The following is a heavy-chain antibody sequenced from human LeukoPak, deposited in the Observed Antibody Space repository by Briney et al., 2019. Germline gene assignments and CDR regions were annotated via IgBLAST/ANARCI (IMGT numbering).Heavy chain of an antibody. J-gene: IGHJ6*02. CDR1: GFTFSSYA. CDR3: ARARYGDYEYYYYYYYGMDV. D-gene: IGHD4-17*01. CDR2: ISYDGSNK. V-gene: IGHV3-30-3*01. Sequence: GGSLRLSCAASGFTFSSYAMHWVRQAPGKGLEWVAVISYDGSNKYYADSVKGRFTISRDNSKNTLYLQMNSLRAEDTAVYYCARARYGDYEYYYYYYYGMDVWGQGTTVTVSS.